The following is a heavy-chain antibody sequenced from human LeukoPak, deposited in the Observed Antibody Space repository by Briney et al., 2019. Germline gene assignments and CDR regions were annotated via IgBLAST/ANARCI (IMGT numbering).Heavy chain of an antibody. J-gene: IGHJ4*02. CDR1: GYTLTELS. V-gene: IGHV1-24*01. CDR3: ATPHYCSGGSCWVNFDY. Sequence: ASVKVSCKVSGYTLTELSMHWVRQAPGKGLEWMGGFDPEDGETIYAQKFQGRVTMTEDTSTDTAYMELSSLGSEDTAVYYCATPHYCSGGSCWVNFDYWGQGTLVTVSS. D-gene: IGHD2-15*01. CDR2: FDPEDGET.